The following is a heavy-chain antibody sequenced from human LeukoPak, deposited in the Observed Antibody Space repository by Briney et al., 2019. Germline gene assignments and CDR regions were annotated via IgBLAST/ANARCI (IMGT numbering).Heavy chain of an antibody. CDR2: INHSGST. D-gene: IGHD3-10*01. CDR1: GGSISSSSYY. V-gene: IGHV4-39*07. Sequence: SETLSLTCTVSGGSISSSSYYWGWIRQPPGKGLEWIGEINHSGSTNYNPSLKSRVTISVDTSKNQFSLKLSSVTAADTAVYYCARARVKVRGVPKGDDAFDIWGQGTMVTVSS. CDR3: ARARVKVRGVPKGDDAFDI. J-gene: IGHJ3*02.